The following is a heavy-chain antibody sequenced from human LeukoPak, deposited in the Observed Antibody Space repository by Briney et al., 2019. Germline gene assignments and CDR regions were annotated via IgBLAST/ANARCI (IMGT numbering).Heavy chain of an antibody. CDR1: GFTFSNFD. Sequence: GGSLRLSCAASGFTFSNFDMNWVRQAPGRGLEWVSYISSSGSPKYYADSVRGRFTISRDNAENSLYLQMNSLRAEDTAVYYCARDGNYGGNFGALDYWGQGTLVTVSS. CDR3: ARDGNYGGNFGALDY. CDR2: ISSSGSPK. V-gene: IGHV3-48*03. D-gene: IGHD4-23*01. J-gene: IGHJ4*02.